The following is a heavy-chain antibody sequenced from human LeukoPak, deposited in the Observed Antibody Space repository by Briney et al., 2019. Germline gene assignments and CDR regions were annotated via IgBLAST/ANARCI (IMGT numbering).Heavy chain of an antibody. V-gene: IGHV3-23*01. D-gene: IGHD4-23*01. J-gene: IGHJ4*02. CDR3: AKDRSEHGGQGFFDY. CDR1: GFTFSSYA. Sequence: GGSLRLSCAASGFTFSSYAMSWVRQAPGKGLEWVSAICGSGGSTYYADPVKGRFTISRDNSKNTLYLQMNSLRAEDTAVYYCAKDRSEHGGQGFFDYSGQGTLVTVSS. CDR2: ICGSGGST.